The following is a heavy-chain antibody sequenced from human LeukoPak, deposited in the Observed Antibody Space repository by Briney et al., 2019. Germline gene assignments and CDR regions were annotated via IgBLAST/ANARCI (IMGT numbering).Heavy chain of an antibody. CDR3: ARGTGSYLADY. V-gene: IGHV3-48*01. D-gene: IGHD1-26*01. J-gene: IGHJ4*02. CDR1: GFTFSNYN. Sequence: GGPLRLSCAASGFTFSNYNMNWVRQAPGKGLEWVSYISSSSIYYADSVKGRFTISRDNAKNSLFLQMNSLRAEDSAVYYCARGTGSYLADYWGQGTLVTVSS. CDR2: ISSSSI.